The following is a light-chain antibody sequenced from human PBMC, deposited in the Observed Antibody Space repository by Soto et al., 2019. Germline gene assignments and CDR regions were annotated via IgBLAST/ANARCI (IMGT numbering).Light chain of an antibody. CDR3: QQRYNWPPIT. CDR2: DTS. Sequence: LTQSSATLYLSPGESAPLSCRARQSVSNYLAWYQQKPGQAPRRLIYDTSNRATGIPARFSGSGSGTDFTLTISSLEPEDFAIYYCQQRYNWPPITFGQGTRLEIK. J-gene: IGKJ5*01. V-gene: IGKV3-11*01. CDR1: QSVSNY.